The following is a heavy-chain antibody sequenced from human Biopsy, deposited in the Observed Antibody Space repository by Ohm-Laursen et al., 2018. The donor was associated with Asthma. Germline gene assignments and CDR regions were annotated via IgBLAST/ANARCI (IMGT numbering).Heavy chain of an antibody. D-gene: IGHD3-10*01. Sequence: SLRLSCSASGFTFMTHGLHWVRQAPGKGLEWVADIWFDGSNKHYADSVKGRFTISRDNSKNTLYLQMNSLRAEDTALYYCGRERSYMVDYWGQGTLVIVSS. J-gene: IGHJ4*02. CDR3: GRERSYMVDY. V-gene: IGHV3-33*01. CDR2: IWFDGSNK. CDR1: GFTFMTHG.